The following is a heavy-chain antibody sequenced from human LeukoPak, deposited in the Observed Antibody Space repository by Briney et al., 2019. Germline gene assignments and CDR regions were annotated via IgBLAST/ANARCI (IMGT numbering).Heavy chain of an antibody. CDR2: INPNSGGT. V-gene: IGHV1-2*02. Sequence: ASVKVSCKASGYTFTGYYMHWVRQAPGQGLEWMGWINPNSGGTNYAQKFQGRVTMTRDTSISTAYMELSRLRSDDTAVYYCASNVVVVPAAISGAFDIWGQGTMVTVSS. CDR3: ASNVVVVPAAISGAFDI. CDR1: GYTFTGYY. D-gene: IGHD2-2*02. J-gene: IGHJ3*02.